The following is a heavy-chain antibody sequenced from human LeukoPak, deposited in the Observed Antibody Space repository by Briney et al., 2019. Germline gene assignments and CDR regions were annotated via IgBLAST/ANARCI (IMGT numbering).Heavy chain of an antibody. CDR2: ISGSGGST. Sequence: GGSLRLSCAASGFTFSSYEMNWVRQAPGKGLEWVSAISGSGGSTYYADSVKGRFTISRDNSKNTLYLQMNSLRAEDTAVYYCAKRYSGYDAPDYWGQGTLVTVSS. J-gene: IGHJ4*02. CDR1: GFTFSSYE. D-gene: IGHD5-12*01. CDR3: AKRYSGYDAPDY. V-gene: IGHV3-23*01.